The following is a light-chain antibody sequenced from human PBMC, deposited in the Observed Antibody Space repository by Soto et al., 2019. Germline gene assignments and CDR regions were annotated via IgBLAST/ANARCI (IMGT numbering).Light chain of an antibody. Sequence: EIVLTQSPXTLSLSPGERATLSCRASQSVSSYLAWYQQKPGQAPSLLIYDASNRATGIPARFSGSGSWTDFTLTISSLEPEDFAVYYCQQRSNWPRTFGQGTKLEIK. CDR2: DAS. J-gene: IGKJ2*01. CDR3: QQRSNWPRT. V-gene: IGKV3-11*01. CDR1: QSVSSY.